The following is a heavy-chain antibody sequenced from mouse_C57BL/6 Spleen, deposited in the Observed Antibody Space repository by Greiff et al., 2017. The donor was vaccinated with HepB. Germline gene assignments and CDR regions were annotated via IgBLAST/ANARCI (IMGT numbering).Heavy chain of an antibody. V-gene: IGHV5-4*01. CDR2: ISDGGSYT. Sequence: EVKLVESGGGLVKPGGSLKLSCAASGFTFSDYGMHWVRQAPEKGLEWVATISDGGSYTYYPDNVKGRFTISRDNAKNNLYLQMSHLKSEDTAMYYCARDLAGTGYFDYWGQGTTLTVSS. D-gene: IGHD4-1*01. CDR1: GFTFSDYG. CDR3: ARDLAGTGYFDY. J-gene: IGHJ2*01.